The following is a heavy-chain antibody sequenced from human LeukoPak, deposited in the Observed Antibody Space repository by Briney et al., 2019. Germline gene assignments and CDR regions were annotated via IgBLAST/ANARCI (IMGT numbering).Heavy chain of an antibody. Sequence: TSETLSLTCAVYGGSFSGYYWTWIRQPPGKGLEWIGEINHSGSTNYNPSLKSRVTISVDTSKNQFSLKLSSVTAADTAVYYCARRYSDYWGQGTLVTVSS. CDR2: INHSGST. CDR1: GGSFSGYY. D-gene: IGHD1-1*01. J-gene: IGHJ4*02. V-gene: IGHV4-34*01. CDR3: ARRYSDY.